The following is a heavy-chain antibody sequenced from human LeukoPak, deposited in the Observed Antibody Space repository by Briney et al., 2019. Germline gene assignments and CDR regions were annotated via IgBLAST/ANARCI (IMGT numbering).Heavy chain of an antibody. J-gene: IGHJ4*02. CDR3: ARVEGGTAMATFDY. CDR1: GGSISSYY. Sequence: SETLSPTCTVSGGSISSYYWSWIRQPPGKGLEWIGYIYYSGSTNYNPSLKSRVTISVDRSKNQFSLKLSSVTAADTAVYYCARVEGGTAMATFDYWGQGTLVTVSS. D-gene: IGHD5-18*01. V-gene: IGHV4-59*12. CDR2: IYYSGST.